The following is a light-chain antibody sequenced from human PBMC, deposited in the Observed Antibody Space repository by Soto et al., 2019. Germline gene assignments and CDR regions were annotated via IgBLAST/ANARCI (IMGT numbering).Light chain of an antibody. CDR1: QGVSSY. CDR3: HQHNSYPLP. V-gene: IGKV1-9*01. CDR2: VTS. J-gene: IGKJ4*01. Sequence: IQLTQSPSSLSASVGDRVTITCRASQGVSSYLAWYQQKPGKAPKLLIYVTSTLQSGVPSRFSGSGSGTDFNLTISSLQPEGFATYYCHQHNSYPLPFGGGTKVEIK.